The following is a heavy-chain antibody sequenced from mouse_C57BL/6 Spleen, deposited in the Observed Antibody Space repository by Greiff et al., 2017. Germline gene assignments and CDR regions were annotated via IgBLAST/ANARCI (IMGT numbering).Heavy chain of an antibody. CDR3: AHSWYFDV. CDR2: IYPGDGDT. Sequence: VQLQQSGPELVKPGASVKISCKASGYAFSSSWMNWVKQRPGKGLGWIGRIYPGDGDTNYNGKFKGKATLTTDKSSSTAYVQLSSLTSEDSAVYFCAHSWYFDVWGTGTTVTVSS. J-gene: IGHJ1*03. V-gene: IGHV1-82*01. CDR1: GYAFSSSW. D-gene: IGHD3-1*01.